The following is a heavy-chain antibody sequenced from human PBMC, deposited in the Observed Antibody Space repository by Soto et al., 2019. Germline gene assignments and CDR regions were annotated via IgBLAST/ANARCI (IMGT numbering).Heavy chain of an antibody. J-gene: IGHJ5*02. Sequence: GGSLRLSCAASGFTFSSYGMHWVRQAPGKGLEWVAVISYDGSNKYYADSVKGRFTISRDNSKNTLYLQMNSLRAEDTAVYYCAKDRRVTIFGVVPSNWFDPWGQGTLVTVSS. CDR1: GFTFSSYG. V-gene: IGHV3-30*18. D-gene: IGHD3-3*01. CDR3: AKDRRVTIFGVVPSNWFDP. CDR2: ISYDGSNK.